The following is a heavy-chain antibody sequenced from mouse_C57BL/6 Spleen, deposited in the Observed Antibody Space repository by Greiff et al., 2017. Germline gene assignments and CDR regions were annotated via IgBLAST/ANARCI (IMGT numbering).Heavy chain of an antibody. D-gene: IGHD1-1*01. J-gene: IGHJ2*01. Sequence: EVHLVESGPGLVKPSQSLSLTCSVTGYSITSGYYWNWIRQFPGNKLEWMGYISYDGSNNYNPSLKNRISITRDTSKNQFLLKLNSVTTEDTATYCCAREGHYYGSSYYFDYGGQGTTLTVSS. CDR1: GYSITSGYY. CDR2: ISYDGSN. V-gene: IGHV3-6*01. CDR3: AREGHYYGSSYYFDY.